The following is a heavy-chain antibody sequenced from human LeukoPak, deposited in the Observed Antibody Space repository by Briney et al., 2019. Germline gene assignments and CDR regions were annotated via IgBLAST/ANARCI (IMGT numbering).Heavy chain of an antibody. CDR1: GFTFSTYG. Sequence: GGSLRLSCAASGFTFSTYGMSWVRQAPGKGLEWVSYISGSSSAMYYTDSVKGRFTISRDNAKKSVYLQMNGLRAEDTAVYYCATYSGYDWIFDYWGQGTLVTVSS. D-gene: IGHD5-12*01. CDR2: ISGSSSAM. CDR3: ATYSGYDWIFDY. V-gene: IGHV3-48*01. J-gene: IGHJ4*02.